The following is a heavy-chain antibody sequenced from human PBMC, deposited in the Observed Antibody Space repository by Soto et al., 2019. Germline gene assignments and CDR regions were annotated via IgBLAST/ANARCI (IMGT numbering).Heavy chain of an antibody. Sequence: QVQLQQWGAGLLKPSETLSLTGAVYGGSFSGYYWSWIRQPPGKGLEWIGEINHSGSTNYNPSLKSGVTISVDTSKNQFSLKLSSVTAADTAVYYCASGGGYSSSWYDYWGQGTLVTVSS. CDR3: ASGGGYSSSWYDY. D-gene: IGHD6-13*01. V-gene: IGHV4-34*01. CDR1: GGSFSGYY. CDR2: INHSGST. J-gene: IGHJ4*02.